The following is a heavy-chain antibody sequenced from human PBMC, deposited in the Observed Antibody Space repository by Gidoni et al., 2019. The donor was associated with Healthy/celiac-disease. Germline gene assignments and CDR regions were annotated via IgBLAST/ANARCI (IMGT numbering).Heavy chain of an antibody. Sequence: EVQLVESGGGWVKPGGSLRLSCAASGFTFSNAWMSWVRQAPGKGLEWVGRIKSKTDGGTTDYAAPVKGRFTISRDDSKNTLYLQMNSLKTEDTAVYYCTTDNDFGSGYSLWFDPWGQGTLVTVSS. V-gene: IGHV3-15*01. D-gene: IGHD3-3*01. CDR3: TTDNDFGSGYSLWFDP. CDR1: GFTFSNAW. CDR2: IKSKTDGGTT. J-gene: IGHJ5*02.